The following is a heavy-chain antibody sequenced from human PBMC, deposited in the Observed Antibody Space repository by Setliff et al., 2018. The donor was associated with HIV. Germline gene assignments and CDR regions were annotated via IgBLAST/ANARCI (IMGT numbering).Heavy chain of an antibody. CDR3: ARRRPPPSGLYSAYYMDV. Sequence: SETLSLTCIVSGGSIGSYYWSWIRQSPGKGLEWIGYVYYTGSTNYNPSLKSRVTIGVDTSKNQFSLKLTPVTAADAAVYYCARRRPPPSGLYSAYYMDVWGTGTTVTVSS. J-gene: IGHJ6*03. CDR1: GGSIGSYY. D-gene: IGHD1-26*01. V-gene: IGHV4-59*08. CDR2: VYYTGST.